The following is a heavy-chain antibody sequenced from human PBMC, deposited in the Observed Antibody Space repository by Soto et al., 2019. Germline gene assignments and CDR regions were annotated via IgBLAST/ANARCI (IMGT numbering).Heavy chain of an antibody. V-gene: IGHV3-30*02. CDR2: IWYDGSLK. D-gene: IGHD3-22*01. J-gene: IGHJ4*02. CDR3: ARDYYKYYDSSGYYRSPAY. CDR1: GFTFNTYG. Sequence: PGGSLRLSCAASGFTFNTYGMNWVRQAPGKGLEWVAIIWYDGSLKDYADSVKGRFTISRDNSRNTLFLQMNSLRAEDTAVYYCARDYYKYYDSSGYYRSPAYWGQGTLVTVSS.